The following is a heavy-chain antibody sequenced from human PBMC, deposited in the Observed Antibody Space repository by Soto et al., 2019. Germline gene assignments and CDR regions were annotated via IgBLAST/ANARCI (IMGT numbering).Heavy chain of an antibody. CDR3: ARSEYSSSSGSLGGY. CDR2: IWYDGSNK. V-gene: IGHV3-33*01. Sequence: GGSLRLSCAVSGFTFSTYGMHWVRQAPGKGLEWVAVIWYDGSNKYYADSVKGRFTISRDNSKNTLYLQMNSLRAEDTAVYFCARSEYSSSSGSLGGYWGQGTLVTVSS. D-gene: IGHD6-6*01. CDR1: GFTFSTYG. J-gene: IGHJ4*02.